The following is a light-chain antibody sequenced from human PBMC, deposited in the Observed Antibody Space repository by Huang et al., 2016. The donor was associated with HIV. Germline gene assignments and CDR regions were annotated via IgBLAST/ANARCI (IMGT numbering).Light chain of an antibody. V-gene: IGKV3-15*01. CDR2: DAS. CDR3: QQYNDWPPYT. Sequence: EILMTQSPATLSVSPGERATLSCRASQRVSSNLAWYQQKPGQAPRLLISDASTRAPGIPARFSGSGSGTEFTLTITSLQSEDFAVYYCQQYNDWPPYTFGQGT. J-gene: IGKJ2*01. CDR1: QRVSSN.